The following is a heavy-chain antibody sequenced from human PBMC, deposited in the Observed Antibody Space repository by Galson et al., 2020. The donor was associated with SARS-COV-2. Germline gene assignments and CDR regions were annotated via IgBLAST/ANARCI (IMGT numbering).Heavy chain of an antibody. CDR3: ASLNPYRT. Sequence: SETLSLTCTVSGAFISNYYWSWIRQPPGKGLEWIGFVSNSGGAKSNPSLKSRVTISVDTSKNQFSLKLASVTTADTAVYYCASLNPYRTWGQGTLITVSS. CDR2: VSNSGGA. CDR1: GAFISNYY. J-gene: IGHJ5*02. D-gene: IGHD3-16*02. V-gene: IGHV4-59*01.